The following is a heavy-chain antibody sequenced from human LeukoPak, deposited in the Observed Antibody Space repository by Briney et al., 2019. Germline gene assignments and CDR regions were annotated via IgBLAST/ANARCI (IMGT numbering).Heavy chain of an antibody. D-gene: IGHD3-22*01. CDR2: IYSGGST. J-gene: IGHJ4*02. CDR3: ARYYYDSSGYPYYFDY. Sequence: GGSLRLSCAASGFIVSNNYMSWVRQAPGKGLEWVSVIYSGGSTYYADSVKGRFTISRDNYKNTVYLQMNSLRAEDTAVYYCARYYYDSSGYPYYFDYWGQGTLVTVSS. CDR1: GFIVSNNY. V-gene: IGHV3-53*01.